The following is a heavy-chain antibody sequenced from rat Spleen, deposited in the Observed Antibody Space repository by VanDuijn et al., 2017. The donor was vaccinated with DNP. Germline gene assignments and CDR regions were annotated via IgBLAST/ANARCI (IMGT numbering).Heavy chain of an antibody. D-gene: IGHD1-12*02. CDR1: GLTFSHSD. J-gene: IGHJ4*01. CDR2: ITTDGGST. V-gene: IGHV5-25*01. CDR3: ARVGDYHDGGDGDVLDV. Sequence: EVQLVESGGGLVQPGRSMKLSCAASGLTFSHSDMAWVRQAPTGGLEWVASITTDGGSTFYPDSVKGRFTISRDDARNTLSLQMNSLRSEDTATYYCARVGDYHDGGDGDVLDVWGQGTSVTVSS.